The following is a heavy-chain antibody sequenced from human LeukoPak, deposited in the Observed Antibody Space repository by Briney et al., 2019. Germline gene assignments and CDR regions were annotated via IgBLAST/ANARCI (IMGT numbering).Heavy chain of an antibody. CDR3: ARECDYYGSGSYCWFDP. J-gene: IGHJ5*02. D-gene: IGHD3-10*01. Sequence: SVKVSCKASGGTFSSYAISWVRQAPGQGLEWMGGIIPIFGTANYAQKFQGRVTITADESTSTAYMELSSLRSEGTAVYYCARECDYYGSGSYCWFDPWGQGTLVTVSS. CDR2: IIPIFGTA. V-gene: IGHV1-69*13. CDR1: GGTFSSYA.